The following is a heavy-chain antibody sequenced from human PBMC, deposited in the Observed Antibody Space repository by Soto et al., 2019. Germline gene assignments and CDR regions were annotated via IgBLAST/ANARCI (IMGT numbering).Heavy chain of an antibody. CDR2: INPAGTIT. J-gene: IGHJ5*02. D-gene: IGHD3-16*01. V-gene: IGHV3-74*01. Sequence: MQMVESGGGSVQPGGSLELSCAAPGFPLSHNWINWVRQPPGKGLVWVSRINPAGTITNYADSVEGRFTISRDNADSALFLQMNSLSAEDTAIYYCTSDTFGLRDTWGQGTLVTVSS. CDR1: GFPLSHNW. CDR3: TSDTFGLRDT.